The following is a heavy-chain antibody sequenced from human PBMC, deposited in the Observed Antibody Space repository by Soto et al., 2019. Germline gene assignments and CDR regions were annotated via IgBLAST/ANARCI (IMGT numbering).Heavy chain of an antibody. CDR2: ISGSGGST. CDR3: AKLPDIVLMVYAVHFDY. V-gene: IGHV3-23*01. Sequence: GGSLRLSCAASGFTFSSYAMSWVHQAPGKGLEWVSAISGSGGSTYYADSVKGRFTISRDNSKNTLYLQMNSLRAEDTAVYYCAKLPDIVLMVYAVHFDYWGQGTLVTVSS. J-gene: IGHJ4*02. D-gene: IGHD2-8*01. CDR1: GFTFSSYA.